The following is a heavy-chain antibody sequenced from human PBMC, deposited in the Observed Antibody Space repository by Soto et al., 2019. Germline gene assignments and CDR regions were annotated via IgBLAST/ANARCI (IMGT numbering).Heavy chain of an antibody. Sequence: EASVKVSCKASGYTFTRYAMHWVRQAPGQRLEWMGWINAGNGNTKYSQKFQGRVTITRDTSASTAYMELSSLRSEDTAVYYCARDGAVADNSNFDYWGQGILVTVSS. CDR3: ARDGAVADNSNFDY. V-gene: IGHV1-3*01. CDR2: INAGNGNT. CDR1: GYTFTRYA. D-gene: IGHD6-19*01. J-gene: IGHJ4*02.